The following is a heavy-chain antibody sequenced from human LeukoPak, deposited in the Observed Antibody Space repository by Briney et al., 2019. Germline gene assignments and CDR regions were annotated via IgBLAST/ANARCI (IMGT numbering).Heavy chain of an antibody. D-gene: IGHD3-10*01. CDR3: ARDPGIGDAFDI. J-gene: IGHJ3*02. CDR1: GFTFRSYG. Sequence: GRSLRLSCAASGFTFRSYGMRWVRQAPGKGLEWVAVIWYDGSNKHYADSVKGRFTISRDNAKNSLYLQMNSLRAEDTVVYYCARDPGIGDAFDIWGQGTMVTVSS. CDR2: IWYDGSNK. V-gene: IGHV3-33*01.